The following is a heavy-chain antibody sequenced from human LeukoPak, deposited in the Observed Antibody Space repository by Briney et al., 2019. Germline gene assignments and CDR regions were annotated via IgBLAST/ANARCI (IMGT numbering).Heavy chain of an antibody. V-gene: IGHV3-23*03. CDR2: IYSGGST. Sequence: GGSLRLSCAASGFTFSSYAMSWVRQAPGKGLEWVSVIYSGGSTYYADSVKGRFTISRDNSKNTLYLQMNSLRAEDTAVYYCAKDSSGPAYWGQGTLVTVSS. D-gene: IGHD6-19*01. CDR1: GFTFSSYA. J-gene: IGHJ4*02. CDR3: AKDSSGPAY.